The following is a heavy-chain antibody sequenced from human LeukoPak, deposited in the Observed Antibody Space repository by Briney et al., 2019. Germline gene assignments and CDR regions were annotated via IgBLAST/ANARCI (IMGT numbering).Heavy chain of an antibody. V-gene: IGHV3-30*04. J-gene: IGHJ4*02. D-gene: IGHD6-13*01. CDR1: RFTFSSYA. CDR3: ARDPRKSSYWYHHLDY. Sequence: GGSLRLSCEASRFTFSSYAMHWVRQAPGKGLEWVAVKYYADSVKGRFTISRDNSKNTLYLQMNSLRAEDTAVYYCARDPRKSSYWYHHLDYWGQGTLVTFSS. CDR2: K.